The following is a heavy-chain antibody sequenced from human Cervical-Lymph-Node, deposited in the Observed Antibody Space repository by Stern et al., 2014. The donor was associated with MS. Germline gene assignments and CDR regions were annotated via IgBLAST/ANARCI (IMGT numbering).Heavy chain of an antibody. D-gene: IGHD6-19*01. CDR3: ARQSPRSLSLSSDN. V-gene: IGHV3-30-3*01. CDR1: GFRFSDCP. CDR2: ISYDGGKE. J-gene: IGHJ4*02. Sequence: VQLVGSGGGVVQPGRSIRLSCAASGFRFSDCPMNWVRQAPGKGLVWVAVISYDGGKEYYTDAVNGRFTISRNNSKNTLYLQMNSLRTEDTAFYDCARQSPRSLSLSSDNWGQGTLVTVSS.